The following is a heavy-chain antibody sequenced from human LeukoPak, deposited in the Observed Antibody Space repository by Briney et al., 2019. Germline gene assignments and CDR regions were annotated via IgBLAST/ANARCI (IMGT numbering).Heavy chain of an antibody. D-gene: IGHD4-17*01. J-gene: IGHJ4*02. CDR3: ASGFRWAYGDYETN. Sequence: SVKVSCKASGGTFSSYAISWVRQAPGQGREWMGRIIPIFGTANYAQKFQGRVTITTDESTSTAYMELSSLRSEDTAVYYCASGFRWAYGDYETNWGQGTLVTVSS. CDR2: IIPIFGTA. V-gene: IGHV1-69*05. CDR1: GGTFSSYA.